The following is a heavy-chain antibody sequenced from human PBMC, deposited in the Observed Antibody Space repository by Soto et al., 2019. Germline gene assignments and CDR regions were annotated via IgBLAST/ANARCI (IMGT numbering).Heavy chain of an antibody. D-gene: IGHD3-3*01. J-gene: IGHJ4*02. CDR3: ARSSGDFWSGYGYYFDY. CDR1: GYTFTGYY. V-gene: IGHV1-2*04. Sequence: ASVKVSCKASGYTFTGYYMHWGRQAPGQGLEWMGWINPNSGGTNYAQKFQGWVTMTRDTSISTAYMELSRLRSDDTAVYYCARSSGDFWSGYGYYFDYWGQGTLVTVSS. CDR2: INPNSGGT.